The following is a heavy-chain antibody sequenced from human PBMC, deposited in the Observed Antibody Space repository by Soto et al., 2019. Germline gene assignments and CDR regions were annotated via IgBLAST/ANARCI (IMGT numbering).Heavy chain of an antibody. Sequence: QVHLQQWGAGLLKPSETLFLTSGVYGGSLRGPYWSWIRQRPGKALEWLGKVTHSGSTTFNPSHQCRVSVSVDTSDIQFSLKLTSVTPADTYVYYCARGHIPVYGPVPDYFDSWGQGTLVTVSS. CDR2: VTHSGST. D-gene: IGHD3-10*01. J-gene: IGHJ4*02. V-gene: IGHV4-34*02. CDR1: GGSLRGPY. CDR3: ARGHIPVYGPVPDYFDS.